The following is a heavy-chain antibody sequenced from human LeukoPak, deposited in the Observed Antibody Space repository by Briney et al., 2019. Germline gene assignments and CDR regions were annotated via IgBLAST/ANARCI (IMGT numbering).Heavy chain of an antibody. D-gene: IGHD3-3*01. V-gene: IGHV4-39*01. Sequence: PSETLSLTCTVSGGSISGDSYYWGWIRQPPGKGLEWIGSIYYSGSTYYNPSLKSRVTISVDTSKSQISLKLRSVTAADTAMYYCARLWSGYRPPDYWGQGTLVTVSS. CDR2: IYYSGST. CDR1: GGSISGDSYY. CDR3: ARLWSGYRPPDY. J-gene: IGHJ4*02.